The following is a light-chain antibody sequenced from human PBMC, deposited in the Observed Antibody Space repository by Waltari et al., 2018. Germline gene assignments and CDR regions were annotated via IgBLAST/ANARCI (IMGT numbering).Light chain of an antibody. V-gene: IGLV2-23*02. Sequence: QSALTQPASVSGSPGQSITISCTETSSHVGSYNLVSWYQQYPGKAPKLMIYEVSKRPSGVADRFSASKSCNTASLTISGLQAEDEADYYCCSYVGSSTYVFGAGTKVTVL. J-gene: IGLJ1*01. CDR3: CSYVGSSTYV. CDR1: SSHVGSYNL. CDR2: EVS.